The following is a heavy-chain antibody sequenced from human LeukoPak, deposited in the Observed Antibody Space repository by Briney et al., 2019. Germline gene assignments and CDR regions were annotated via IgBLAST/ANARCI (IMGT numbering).Heavy chain of an antibody. V-gene: IGHV4-59*01. CDR2: SDYSGTT. D-gene: IGHD2-21*02. J-gene: IGHJ4*02. CDR1: DGSISSYY. Sequence: SETLSLTCTVSDGSISSYYWSWIRQHQGKGIQWSGYSDYSGTTNYNASLKSRVTISVDTSKNQFSLKLSSVTAADTAVYYCAREGSCGGDCYPFDYWGQGTLVTVSS. CDR3: AREGSCGGDCYPFDY.